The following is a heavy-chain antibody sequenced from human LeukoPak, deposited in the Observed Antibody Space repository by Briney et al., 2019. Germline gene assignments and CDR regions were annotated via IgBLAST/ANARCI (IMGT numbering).Heavy chain of an antibody. CDR2: ISDSGSAI. CDR3: AKDQQQLDAFDI. Sequence: GGSLRLSCAASGFTFSAYYMSWIRQAPGKGLEWVSYISDSGSAIYYADSVKGRFTISRDNAKNSLYLQMNSLRAEDTAVYYCAKDQQQLDAFDIWGLGTMVTVSS. D-gene: IGHD6-13*01. CDR1: GFTFSAYY. V-gene: IGHV3-11*01. J-gene: IGHJ3*02.